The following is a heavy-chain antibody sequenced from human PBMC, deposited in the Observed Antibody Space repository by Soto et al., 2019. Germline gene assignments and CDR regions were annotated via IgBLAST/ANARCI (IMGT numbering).Heavy chain of an antibody. CDR3: AIPTLAAAGTSYCYYYYMDV. CDR1: GGSFSGYY. D-gene: IGHD6-13*01. Sequence: SETLSLTCAVYGGSFSGYYWSWIRQPPGKGLEWIGEINHSGSTNYNPSLKSRVTISVDTSKNQFSLKLSSVTAADTAVYYCAIPTLAAAGTSYCYYYYMDVWGKGTTVTVSS. CDR2: INHSGST. J-gene: IGHJ6*03. V-gene: IGHV4-34*01.